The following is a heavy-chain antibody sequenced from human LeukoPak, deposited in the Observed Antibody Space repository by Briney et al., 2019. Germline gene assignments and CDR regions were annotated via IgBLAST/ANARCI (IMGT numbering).Heavy chain of an antibody. Sequence: QSGGSLRLSCAASGFTFSSYWMSWVRQAPGKGLEWVANIKQDGSEKYYVDSVKGRFTISRDNAKNSLYLQMNSLRAEDTAVYYCAREFSYYYYYMDVWGKGTTVTVSS. CDR2: IKQDGSEK. J-gene: IGHJ6*03. CDR1: GFTFSSYW. V-gene: IGHV3-7*01. CDR3: AREFSYYYYYMDV.